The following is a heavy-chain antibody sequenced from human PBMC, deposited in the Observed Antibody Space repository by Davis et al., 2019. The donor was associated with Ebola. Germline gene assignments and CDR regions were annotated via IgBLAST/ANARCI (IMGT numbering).Heavy chain of an antibody. V-gene: IGHV3-23*01. CDR1: GFTFSSYA. Sequence: GGSLRLSCAASGFTFSSYAMSWVRQAPGKGLEWVSAISGSGGSTYYADSVKGRFTISRDNSKNTLYLQMNSLRAEDTAVYYCARSHSQYYDFWSGYFDYWGQGTLVTVSS. CDR2: ISGSGGST. J-gene: IGHJ4*02. CDR3: ARSHSQYYDFWSGYFDY. D-gene: IGHD3-3*01.